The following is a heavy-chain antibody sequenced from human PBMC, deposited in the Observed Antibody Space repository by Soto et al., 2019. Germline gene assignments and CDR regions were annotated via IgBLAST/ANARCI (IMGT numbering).Heavy chain of an antibody. CDR3: ARQDDFWSGSNWFAP. CDR1: GGSISSTNYY. J-gene: IGHJ5*02. D-gene: IGHD3-3*01. CDR2: VYYNGFT. Sequence: SETLSLTCTFSGGSISSTNYYWGWIRQPPGKGLEWIGNVYYNGFTYYNPSLKSRVTISVDTSKNHFSLKLTSVTAADTAVYYCARQDDFWSGSNWFAPWRQGTLVT. V-gene: IGHV4-39*01.